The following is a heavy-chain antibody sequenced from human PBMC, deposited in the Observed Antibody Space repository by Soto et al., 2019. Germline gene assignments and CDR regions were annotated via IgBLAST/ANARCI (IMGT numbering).Heavy chain of an antibody. CDR3: ARDPGYSYGYN. J-gene: IGHJ4*02. CDR2: INAGNCNT. D-gene: IGHD5-18*01. Sequence: QVQLVQSGAEVKKPGASVKVSCKASGYTFTSYAMHWARQAPGQRLEWMGWINAGNCNTKYSQKFQGRVTITSDTSASTAYMERSSLRSEDTAVYSCARDPGYSYGYNWGQGTLVTVSS. CDR1: GYTFTSYA. V-gene: IGHV1-3*01.